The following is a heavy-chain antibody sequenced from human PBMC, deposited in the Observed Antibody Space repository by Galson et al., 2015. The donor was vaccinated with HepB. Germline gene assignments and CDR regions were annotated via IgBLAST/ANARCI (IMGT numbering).Heavy chain of an antibody. CDR3: AREDVVPAAIPYYYYYGMDV. Sequence: SLRLSCAASGFTFSSYWMSWVRQAPGKGLEWVANIKQDGSEKYYVDSVKGRFTISRDNAKNSLYLQMNSLRAEDTAVYYCAREDVVPAAIPYYYYYGMDVWGQGTTVTVSS. CDR2: IKQDGSEK. V-gene: IGHV3-7*03. J-gene: IGHJ6*02. CDR1: GFTFSSYW. D-gene: IGHD2-2*01.